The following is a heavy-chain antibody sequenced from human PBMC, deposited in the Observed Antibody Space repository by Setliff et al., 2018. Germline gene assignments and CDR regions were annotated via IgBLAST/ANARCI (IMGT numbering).Heavy chain of an antibody. D-gene: IGHD3-10*01. CDR3: ARGSRFGTIVYRGDYYLDV. CDR1: GYTFTTYA. Sequence: GASVKVSCKASGYTFTTYAIIWMRQAPGQGLEWMGWINTNTGNPSYAQGFTGRFVFSLDTSVSTAYLQISSLKAEDTAIYYCARGSRFGTIVYRGDYYLDVWGKGTTVTVSS. V-gene: IGHV7-4-1*02. CDR2: INTNTGNP. J-gene: IGHJ6*03.